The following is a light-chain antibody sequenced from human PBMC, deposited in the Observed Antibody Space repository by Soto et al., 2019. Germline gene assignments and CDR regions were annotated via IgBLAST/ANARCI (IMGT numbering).Light chain of an antibody. J-gene: IGLJ2*01. V-gene: IGLV2-8*01. CDR3: SSYAGSNNLI. CDR2: EVS. Sequence: QSALTQPPSESGSPGQSVTISCSGTSSDLGDYDYVSWYQQHPGKAPRLMIYEVSERPSGVPDRFSGSKSGNTASLTVTGLQAEDEADYYCSSYAGSNNLIFGGGTKLTVL. CDR1: SSDLGDYDY.